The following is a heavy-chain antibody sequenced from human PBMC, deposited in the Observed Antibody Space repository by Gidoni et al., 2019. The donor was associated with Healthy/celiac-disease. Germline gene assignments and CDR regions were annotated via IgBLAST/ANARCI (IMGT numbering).Heavy chain of an antibody. CDR3: AKAQGAHLQWLVHLS. J-gene: IGHJ4*02. CDR2: ISGSGGST. Sequence: EVQLLESGGGLVQPGGSLRLSCAASRLTFSSYAMSWVRQAPGKGLEWVAAISGSGGSTYYADSVKGRFTISRDNSKNTLYLQMNSLRAEDTAVYYCAKAQGAHLQWLVHLSWGQGTLVTVSS. V-gene: IGHV3-23*01. D-gene: IGHD6-19*01. CDR1: RLTFSSYA.